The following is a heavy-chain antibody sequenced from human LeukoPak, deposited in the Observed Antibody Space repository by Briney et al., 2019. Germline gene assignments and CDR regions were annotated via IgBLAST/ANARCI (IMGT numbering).Heavy chain of an antibody. J-gene: IGHJ4*02. CDR2: MNPNSGNT. V-gene: IGHV1-8*01. Sequence: ASVKVSCKASGYTFTNYDINWVRQATGQGPEWMGWMNPNSGNTGYAQKFQGRVTMTRNTSISTAYMELSSLRYEDTAVYYCAKGNGKLRFLEWLRGNYFDYWGQGTLVTVSS. D-gene: IGHD3-3*01. CDR1: GYTFTNYD. CDR3: AKGNGKLRFLEWLRGNYFDY.